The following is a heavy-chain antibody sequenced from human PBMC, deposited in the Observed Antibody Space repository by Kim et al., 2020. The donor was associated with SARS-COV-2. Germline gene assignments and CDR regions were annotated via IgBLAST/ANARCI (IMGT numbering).Heavy chain of an antibody. Sequence: GGSLRLSCAASGFTFSSYTMSWVRQAPGKGLEWVSAISSSSTYTYYADSLKGRITISRDNARDLLYLQMNSLRAEDTAVYYCAREARRGGRDKEPADAFDTWGQGTLVTVSS. CDR1: GFTFSSYT. J-gene: IGHJ3*02. CDR2: ISSSSTYT. D-gene: IGHD1-1*01. CDR3: AREARRGGRDKEPADAFDT. V-gene: IGHV3-21*01.